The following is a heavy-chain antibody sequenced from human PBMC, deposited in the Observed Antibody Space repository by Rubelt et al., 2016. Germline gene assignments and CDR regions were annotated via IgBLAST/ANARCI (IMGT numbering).Heavy chain of an antibody. Sequence: QVQLQQWGAGLLKPSETLSLTCAVYGGSFSGYYWSWIRQPPGKGLEWIGEINHSGSTNYNPALRMRGTISVDAAKNQFSLKLSSVTAADTAVYYCARDNYYDSSGYYLFDYWGQGTLVTVSS. J-gene: IGHJ4*02. CDR2: INHSGST. D-gene: IGHD3-22*01. V-gene: IGHV4-34*01. CDR3: ARDNYYDSSGYYLFDY. CDR1: GGSFSGYY.